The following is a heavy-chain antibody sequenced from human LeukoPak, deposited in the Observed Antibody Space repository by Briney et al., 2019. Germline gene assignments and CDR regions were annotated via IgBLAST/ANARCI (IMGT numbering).Heavy chain of an antibody. Sequence: GGSLRLACAASGFTFSSYSMNWVRKAPGKGLEWVGRIKGKTDVGTTDYAAPVKGRFTISRDDSKYTLYLQMNSLKTEDTAVYYCTTHMYYYDSSGYYYEIDYWGQGTLVTVSS. V-gene: IGHV3-15*01. CDR2: IKGKTDVGTT. J-gene: IGHJ4*02. CDR1: GFTFSSYS. CDR3: TTHMYYYDSSGYYYEIDY. D-gene: IGHD3-22*01.